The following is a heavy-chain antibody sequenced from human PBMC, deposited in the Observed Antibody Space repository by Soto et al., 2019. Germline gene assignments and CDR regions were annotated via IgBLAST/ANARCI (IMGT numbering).Heavy chain of an antibody. Sequence: ASVKVSCKASDYTFTRYGISWVRQAPGQGLEWMGGISPVYAPTEYAQKFQGRVSITADTSTSTVYMELSRLKSDDTAVYFCATDSNYDVSNSFWGQGTLVTVSS. CDR2: ISPVYAPT. D-gene: IGHD3-3*01. V-gene: IGHV1-18*01. CDR3: ATDSNYDVSNSF. CDR1: DYTFTRYG. J-gene: IGHJ4*02.